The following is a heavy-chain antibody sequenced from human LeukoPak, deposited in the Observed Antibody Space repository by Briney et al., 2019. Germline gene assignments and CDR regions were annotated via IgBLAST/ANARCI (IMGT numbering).Heavy chain of an antibody. Sequence: SETLSLTCTVSGGSISTYYWSWIRQPAGKGLEWIGRIYTSGSTNYNPSLKSRVTISVDTSKNQFSLKLSSVTAADTAVYYCARGLFTIFGVVIIDGFDYWGQGTLVTVSS. D-gene: IGHD3-3*01. CDR2: IYTSGST. CDR3: ARGLFTIFGVVIIDGFDY. CDR1: GGSISTYY. J-gene: IGHJ4*02. V-gene: IGHV4-4*07.